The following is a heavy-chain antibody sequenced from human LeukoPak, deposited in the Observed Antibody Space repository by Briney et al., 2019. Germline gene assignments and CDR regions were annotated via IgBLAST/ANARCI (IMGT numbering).Heavy chain of an antibody. CDR2: MSGSGGST. CDR3: AKRRVYDYGENYYYYYYMDV. V-gene: IGHV3-23*01. Sequence: PGGSLRLSCAASGFTFSSYAMSWVRQAPGKGLEWVSTMSGSGGSTYYADSVKGRFTISRDNSKNTLYLQMNSLRAEDTAVYYCAKRRVYDYGENYYYYYYMDVWGKGTTVTISS. J-gene: IGHJ6*03. D-gene: IGHD4-17*01. CDR1: GFTFSSYA.